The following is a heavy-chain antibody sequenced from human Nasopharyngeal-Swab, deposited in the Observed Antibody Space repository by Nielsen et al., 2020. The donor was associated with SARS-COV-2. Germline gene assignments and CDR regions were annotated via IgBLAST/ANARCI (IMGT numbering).Heavy chain of an antibody. CDR2: ISYDGSNK. CDR3: AKGSLGYSYVIDY. D-gene: IGHD5-18*01. CDR1: GFTFSSYG. J-gene: IGHJ4*02. Sequence: SLKISCAASGFTFSSYGMHWVRQAPGKGLEWVAVISYDGSNKYYADSVKGRFTISRDNSKNTLYLQMNSLRAEDTAVYYCAKGSLGYSYVIDYCGQGTLFTVSS. V-gene: IGHV3-30*18.